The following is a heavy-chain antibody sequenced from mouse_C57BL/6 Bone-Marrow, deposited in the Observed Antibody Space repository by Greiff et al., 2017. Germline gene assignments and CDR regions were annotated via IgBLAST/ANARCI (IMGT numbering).Heavy chain of an antibody. V-gene: IGHV1-69*01. CDR2: IDPSDSYT. Sequence: VQLQQPGAELVMPGASVKLSCKASGYTFTSYWMHWVKQRPGQGLEWIGEIDPSDSYTNYNQKFKGKATLTVDKSSSTAYMQLSSLTSEDSAVYYCAIPFTLWGQGTTLTVSS. CDR1: GYTFTSYW. CDR3: AIPFTL. J-gene: IGHJ2*01.